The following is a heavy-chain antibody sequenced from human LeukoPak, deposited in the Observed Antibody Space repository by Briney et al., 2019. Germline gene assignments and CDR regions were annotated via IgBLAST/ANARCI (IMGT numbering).Heavy chain of an antibody. Sequence: GASVNVSCKASGGTFSSYAISWVRQAPGQGLEWMGGTIPIFGTANYAQKFQGRVTITADESTSTAYMELSSLRSEDTAVYYCASADIVVVVAATNYYYYGMDVWGQGTTVTVSS. D-gene: IGHD2-15*01. V-gene: IGHV1-69*13. CDR3: ASADIVVVVAATNYYYYGMDV. CDR2: TIPIFGTA. CDR1: GGTFSSYA. J-gene: IGHJ6*02.